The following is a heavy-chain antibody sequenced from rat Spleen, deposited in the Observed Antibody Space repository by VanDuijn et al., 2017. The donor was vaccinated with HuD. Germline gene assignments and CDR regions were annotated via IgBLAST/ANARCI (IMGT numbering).Heavy chain of an antibody. CDR1: GFTFSNYY. CDR3: TRARGYNNYWYFDF. CDR2: ISTGGGNT. V-gene: IGHV5-25*01. D-gene: IGHD1-4*01. Sequence: EVQLVESGGGLVQPGRSMKLSCAASGFTFSNYYMAWVRQAPTKGLEWVASISTGGGNTYYRDSVRGRFTISRENAKSILYLQMNSLRSEDTATYYCTRARGYNNYWYFDFWGPGTMVTVSS. J-gene: IGHJ1*01.